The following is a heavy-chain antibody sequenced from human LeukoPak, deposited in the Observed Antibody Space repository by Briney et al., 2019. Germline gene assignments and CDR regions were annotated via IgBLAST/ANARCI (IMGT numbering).Heavy chain of an antibody. V-gene: IGHV3-30*02. CDR1: GFTFSSYG. CDR2: IRYDGSNK. D-gene: IGHD4-11*01. J-gene: IGHJ4*02. Sequence: GGSLRLSCAASGFTFSSYGMHWVRQAPGKGLEWVAFIRYDGSNKYYADSVKGRFTISRDNSKNTLYLQMNSLRAEDTAVYYCANGFTVTTSIDYWGQGTLVTVSS. CDR3: ANGFTVTTSIDY.